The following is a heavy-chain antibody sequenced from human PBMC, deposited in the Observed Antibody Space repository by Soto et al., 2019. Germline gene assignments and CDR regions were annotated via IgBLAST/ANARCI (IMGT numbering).Heavy chain of an antibody. V-gene: IGHV3-30*18. CDR2: ISYDGSNK. CDR1: GFTFSSYG. Sequence: GGSLRLSCAASGFTFSSYGMHWVRQAPGKGLEWVAVISYDGSNKYYADSGKGRFTISRDNSKNTLYLQMNSLRAEDTAVYYCAKGADITMVRGVIISYYFDYWGQGTLVTVSS. J-gene: IGHJ4*02. D-gene: IGHD3-10*01. CDR3: AKGADITMVRGVIISYYFDY.